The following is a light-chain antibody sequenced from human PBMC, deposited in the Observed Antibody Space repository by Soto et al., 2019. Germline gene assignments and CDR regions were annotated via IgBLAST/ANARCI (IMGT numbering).Light chain of an antibody. J-gene: IGKJ3*01. CDR1: QSISSW. CDR3: QQYNSYSQDT. V-gene: IGKV1-5*01. Sequence: DIQMTQSPSTLSASVGDRVTITCRASQSISSWLAWYQQKPGKAPKLLIYDASSLESGVPSRFSGSGSGTEFTLTISSLQPDDFATYYCQQYNSYSQDTLGPGTKVDIK. CDR2: DAS.